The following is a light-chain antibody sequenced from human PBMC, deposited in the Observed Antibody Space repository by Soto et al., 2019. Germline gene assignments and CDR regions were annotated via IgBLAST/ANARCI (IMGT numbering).Light chain of an antibody. Sequence: QSAPTQPASVSGSPGQSITVSCTGTSSDVGGYNYVSWYQQHPGKAPKLMIYEVSNRPSGVSNRFSGSKSGNTASLTISGLQAEDEADYFCSSYTSSHTYVFGSGTKLTVL. CDR3: SSYTSSHTYV. CDR1: SSDVGGYNY. CDR2: EVS. J-gene: IGLJ1*01. V-gene: IGLV2-14*01.